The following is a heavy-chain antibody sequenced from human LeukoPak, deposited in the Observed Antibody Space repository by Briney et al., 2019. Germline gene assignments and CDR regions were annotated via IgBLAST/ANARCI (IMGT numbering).Heavy chain of an antibody. Sequence: GGSLRLSCTASGFAVSSNYMNWVRQPPGKGLEWVSVIYSGDNTYYADSVKGRFTISRDDSKNTVYLQIISLRAEDTAVYYCARLGPRYYYYYMDVWGKGTTVTVSS. CDR3: ARLGPRYYYYYMDV. CDR1: GFAVSSNY. CDR2: IYSGDNT. V-gene: IGHV3-66*01. J-gene: IGHJ6*03.